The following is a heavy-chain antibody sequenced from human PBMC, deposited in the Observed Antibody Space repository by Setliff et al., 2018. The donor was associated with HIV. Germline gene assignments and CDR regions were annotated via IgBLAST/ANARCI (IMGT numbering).Heavy chain of an antibody. CDR3: AIASSGHSGSYLDY. CDR1: GFTFSNYW. D-gene: IGHD5-12*01. J-gene: IGHJ4*02. V-gene: IGHV3-72*01. Sequence: GGSLRLSCVASGFTFSNYWMHWVRQAPGKGLVWVGRSRNKGNPNPTEYAASVKGRFTLSRDDSKNSVSLQMNSLKIEDTAMYYCAIASSGHSGSYLDYWGQGTLVTVSS. CDR2: SRNKGNPNPT.